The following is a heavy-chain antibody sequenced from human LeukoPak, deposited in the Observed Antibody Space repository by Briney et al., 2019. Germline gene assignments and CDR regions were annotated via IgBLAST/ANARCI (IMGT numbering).Heavy chain of an antibody. CDR2: IYYTGNT. D-gene: IGHD3-22*01. Sequence: SETLSLTCTVSGGSISSYYWVWIRQPPGKGLEWIGSIYYTGNTYYNPSLKSRVTISVDTSKNQFSLKLSSVTAADTAVYYCARLFSITMTPLEYNWFDPWGQGTLVTVSP. J-gene: IGHJ5*02. CDR3: ARLFSITMTPLEYNWFDP. V-gene: IGHV4-39*01. CDR1: GGSISSYY.